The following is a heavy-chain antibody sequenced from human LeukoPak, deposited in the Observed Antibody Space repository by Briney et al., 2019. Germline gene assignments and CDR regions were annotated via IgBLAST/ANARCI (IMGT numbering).Heavy chain of an antibody. J-gene: IGHJ4*02. Sequence: PGGSLRLSCAASGFTFSDYYMSWIRQAPGKGLEWVSYISSSSSYTNYADSVKGRFTTSRDNAKNSLYLQMNSLRAEDTAVYYCAREWRKYCSSTSCLLPDYWGQGTLVTVSS. V-gene: IGHV3-11*06. D-gene: IGHD2-2*01. CDR2: ISSSSSYT. CDR3: AREWRKYCSSTSCLLPDY. CDR1: GFTFSDYY.